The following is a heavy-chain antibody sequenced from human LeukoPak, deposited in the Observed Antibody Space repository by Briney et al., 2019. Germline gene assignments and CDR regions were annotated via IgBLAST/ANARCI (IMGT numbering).Heavy chain of an antibody. CDR3: ARDRGYCSGGSWGCPFDY. Sequence: ASVKVSCKASGYTFTSYDISWVRQAPGQGLEWMGRISAYNGNTNYAQKLQGRVTMTTDTSTSTAYMELRSLRSDDTAVYYCARDRGYCSGGSWGCPFDYWGQGTLVTVSS. J-gene: IGHJ4*02. CDR1: GYTFTSYD. D-gene: IGHD2-15*01. V-gene: IGHV1-18*01. CDR2: ISAYNGNT.